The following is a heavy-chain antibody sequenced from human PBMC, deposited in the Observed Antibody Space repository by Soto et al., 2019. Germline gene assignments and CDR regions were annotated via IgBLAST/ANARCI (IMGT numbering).Heavy chain of an antibody. CDR2: IYYSGST. V-gene: IGHV4-39*01. J-gene: IGHJ5*02. CDR1: GGSISSSSYY. Sequence: PSETLSLTCTVSGGSISSSSYYWGWIRQPPGKGLEWIGSIYYSGSTYYNPSLKSRVTISVDTSKNQFSLKLSSVTAADTAVYYCARPTGGYSGSYAPWNWFDPWGQGTLVTVSS. CDR3: ARPTGGYSGSYAPWNWFDP. D-gene: IGHD1-26*01.